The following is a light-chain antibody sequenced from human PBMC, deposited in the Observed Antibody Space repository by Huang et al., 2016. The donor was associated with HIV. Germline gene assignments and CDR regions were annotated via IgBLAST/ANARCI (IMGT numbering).Light chain of an antibody. Sequence: EIVMTQSPATLSVSPGERATLSCRASQSISSNLAWYQHKPGQAPRLLIYYASTRATGIPARFTGSGSGTEFTLTISSLQSEDFAVYYCHQYNDWPPGTFGRGTKLEIK. CDR3: HQYNDWPPGT. V-gene: IGKV3-15*01. J-gene: IGKJ2*01. CDR2: YAS. CDR1: QSISSN.